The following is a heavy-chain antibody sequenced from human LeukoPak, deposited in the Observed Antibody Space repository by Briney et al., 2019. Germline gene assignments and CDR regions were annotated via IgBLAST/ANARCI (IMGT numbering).Heavy chain of an antibody. CDR3: AGSSNWYPGSY. Sequence: PSETLSLTCAVYGGSFSGYYWSWIRQPPGKGLEWIGEINHSGSTNYNPSLKSRVTISVDTSKNQFSLKLSSVTAADTAVYYCAGSSNWYPGSYWGQGTLVTVSS. V-gene: IGHV4-34*01. D-gene: IGHD6-13*01. CDR1: GGSFSGYY. CDR2: INHSGST. J-gene: IGHJ4*02.